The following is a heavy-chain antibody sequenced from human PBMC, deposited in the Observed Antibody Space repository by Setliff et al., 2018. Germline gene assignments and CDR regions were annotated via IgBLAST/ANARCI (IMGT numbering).Heavy chain of an antibody. Sequence: GSLRLSCAASGFTFSTYGMHWVRQAPGKGLEWVAYIWYGGSNKYYVDSVKGRFTVSRDNSKDTLYLQMNSLRVEDSAIYYCVCFSWRGCSGDTCYSGDDSFDMWGQGTEVTVSS. V-gene: IGHV3-30*02. D-gene: IGHD2-15*01. CDR1: GFTFSTYG. J-gene: IGHJ3*02. CDR3: VCFSWRGCSGDTCYSGDDSFDM. CDR2: IWYGGSNK.